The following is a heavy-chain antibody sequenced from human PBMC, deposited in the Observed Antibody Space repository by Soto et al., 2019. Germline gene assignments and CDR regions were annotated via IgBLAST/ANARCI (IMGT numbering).Heavy chain of an antibody. CDR2: ISGGAGGT. D-gene: IGHD1-26*01. J-gene: IGHJ4*02. Sequence: EVQLVESGGGLVQPGGSLRLSCAASGFTFSNFAMTWVRQAAGKGLEWVSIISGGAGGTYYADSVKGRFTISRDDSKNTLYRQMNSLRAEDTALYYCAKDLVGGVFDYWGQGTLVTVSS. CDR1: GFTFSNFA. CDR3: AKDLVGGVFDY. V-gene: IGHV3-23*04.